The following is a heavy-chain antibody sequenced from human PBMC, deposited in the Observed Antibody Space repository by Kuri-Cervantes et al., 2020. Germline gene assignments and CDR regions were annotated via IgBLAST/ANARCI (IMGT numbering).Heavy chain of an antibody. CDR3: ARDISWFGELLLRSDYYYYYYGMDV. J-gene: IGHJ6*02. CDR2: ISAYNGNT. D-gene: IGHD3-10*01. CDR1: GYTFTSYA. V-gene: IGHV1-18*01. Sequence: ASVKVSCKASGYTFTSYAMHWVRQAPGQRLEWMGWISAYNGNTNYAQKLQGRVTMTTDTSTSTAYMELRSLRSDDTAVYYCARDISWFGELLLRSDYYYYYYGMDVWGQGTTVTVSS.